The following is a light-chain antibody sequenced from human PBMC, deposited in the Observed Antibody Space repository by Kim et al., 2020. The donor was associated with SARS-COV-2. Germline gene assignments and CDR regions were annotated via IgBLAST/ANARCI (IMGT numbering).Light chain of an antibody. CDR1: QGVSSY. V-gene: IGKV3D-11*01. Sequence: SLSPGERATPSCRAGQGVSSYLAWYQQKPGQAPRLLIYDVSIRAAGIPARFSGSGSGTDFTLTISSLRPEDSAVYYCQHYSNLITFGQGTRLEIK. CDR3: QHYSNLIT. J-gene: IGKJ5*01. CDR2: DVS.